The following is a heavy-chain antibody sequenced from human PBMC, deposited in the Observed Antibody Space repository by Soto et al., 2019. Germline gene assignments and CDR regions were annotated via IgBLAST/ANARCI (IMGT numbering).Heavy chain of an antibody. J-gene: IGHJ3*02. CDR2: IIPILGIA. V-gene: IGHV1-69*04. Sequence: ASVKVSCKASGGTFSSYTISWVRQAPGQGLEWMGRIIPILGIANYAQKFQGRVTITADKSTSTAYMELSSLRSEDTAVYYCAREGGAAAGTNDAFDIWGQGTMVTVSS. D-gene: IGHD6-13*01. CDR1: GGTFSSYT. CDR3: AREGGAAAGTNDAFDI.